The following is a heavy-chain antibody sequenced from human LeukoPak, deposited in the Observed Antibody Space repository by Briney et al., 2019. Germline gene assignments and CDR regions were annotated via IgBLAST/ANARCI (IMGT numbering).Heavy chain of an antibody. CDR3: ARKTTAGPTKAAFDI. D-gene: IGHD2-21*02. V-gene: IGHV4-30-4*01. Sequence: PSQTLSLTCTVSGGSISSGDYYWSWIRQPPGKGLEWIGYIYYSGSTYYNPSLKSRVTISVDTSKNQFSLKLSSVTAADTAVYYCARKTTAGPTKAAFDIWGQGTMVAVST. CDR1: GGSISSGDYY. J-gene: IGHJ3*02. CDR2: IYYSGST.